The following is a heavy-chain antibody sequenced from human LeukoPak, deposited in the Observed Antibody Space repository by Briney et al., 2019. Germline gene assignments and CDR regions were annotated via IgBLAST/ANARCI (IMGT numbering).Heavy chain of an antibody. V-gene: IGHV4-59*01. J-gene: IGHJ5*02. CDR1: GGSISGYY. CDR2: IYYSGST. Sequence: SETLSLTCTVSGGSISGYYWSWIRQPPGKGLEWIGYIYYSGSTNYNPSLKSRVTISVDTSKNQFSLKLSSVTAADTAVYYWARVSLAQNWFDPWGQGTLVTVSS. CDR3: ARVSLAQNWFDP.